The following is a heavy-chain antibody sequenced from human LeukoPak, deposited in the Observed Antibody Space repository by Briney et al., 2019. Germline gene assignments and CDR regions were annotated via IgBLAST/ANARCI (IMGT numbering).Heavy chain of an antibody. D-gene: IGHD5-24*01. CDR2: IYYSGST. CDR3: ARHGRVHGDKHFDY. CDR1: GGSISSYY. Sequence: SETLSLTCTVSGGSISSYYWSWIRQPPGKGLEWIGYIYYSGSTNYNPSLKSRVTISVDTSKNQFSLKLSSVTAADTAVYYCARHGRVHGDKHFDYWGQGTLVTVSS. J-gene: IGHJ4*02. V-gene: IGHV4-59*08.